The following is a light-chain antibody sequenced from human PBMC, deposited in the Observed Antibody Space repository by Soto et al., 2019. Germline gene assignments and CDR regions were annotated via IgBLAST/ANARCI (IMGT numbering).Light chain of an antibody. V-gene: IGLV3-21*02. Sequence: SYELTQPPSVSVAPGQTARITCGGNNIGGKSVHWYQQKPGQAPVLVVYDDSDRPSGIPDRFSGSNSGDTATLTIRRVEAGDEADYYCSSYTSTATRVFGGGTKLTVL. J-gene: IGLJ3*02. CDR3: SSYTSTATRV. CDR1: NIGGKS. CDR2: DDS.